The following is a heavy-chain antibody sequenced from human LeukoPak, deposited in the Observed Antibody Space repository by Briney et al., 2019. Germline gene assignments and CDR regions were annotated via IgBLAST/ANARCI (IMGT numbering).Heavy chain of an antibody. V-gene: IGHV3-30*02. D-gene: IGHD4-17*01. Sequence: GGSLRLSCAASGFTFSSYGMHWVRQAPGKGLEWVAVIWYDGSNKYYADSVKGRFTISRDNSKNTLYLQMNSLRAEDTAVYYCAKDALTTVTTGVAFDIWGQGTMVTISS. CDR1: GFTFSSYG. CDR3: AKDALTTVTTGVAFDI. J-gene: IGHJ3*02. CDR2: IWYDGSNK.